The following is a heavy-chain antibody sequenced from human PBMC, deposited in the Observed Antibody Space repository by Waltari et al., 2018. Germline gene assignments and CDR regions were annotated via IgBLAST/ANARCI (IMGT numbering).Heavy chain of an antibody. CDR1: GYTFTSYD. CDR3: ARSDSSSWYMRSDDAFDI. D-gene: IGHD6-13*01. V-gene: IGHV1-8*01. J-gene: IGHJ3*02. CDR2: MNPNRGNT. Sequence: QVQLVQSGAEVKKPGASVKVSCKASGYTFTSYDINWVRQATGQGLEWMGWMNPNRGNTGDAQKVQGRVTRTRNTSISTAYMELSSLRSEDTAVYYCARSDSSSWYMRSDDAFDIWGQGTMVTVSS.